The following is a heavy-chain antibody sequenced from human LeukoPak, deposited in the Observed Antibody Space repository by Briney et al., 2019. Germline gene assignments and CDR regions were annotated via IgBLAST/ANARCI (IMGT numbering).Heavy chain of an antibody. V-gene: IGHV4-61*01. CDR2: IYNRGNT. CDR1: GGSISSSTYY. CDR3: ARGRDTVSTPFDY. Sequence: SETLSLTCTVSGGSISSSTYYWTWIRQPPGKGLEWIGYIYNRGNTNYNASLESRVSISVDTSKNQFSLKVNSVTAADTAVYYCARGRDTVSTPFDYWGQGTLVTVSS. D-gene: IGHD2-15*01. J-gene: IGHJ4*02.